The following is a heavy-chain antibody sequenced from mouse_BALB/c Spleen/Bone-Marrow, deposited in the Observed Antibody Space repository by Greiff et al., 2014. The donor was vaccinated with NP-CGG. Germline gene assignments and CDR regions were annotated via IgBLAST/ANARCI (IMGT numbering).Heavy chain of an antibody. CDR2: IYPSDSYT. CDR1: GYTFTSYW. Sequence: QVQLKHSGAELVRPGASVKVSCKASGYTFTSYWINWVKQRPGQGLEWIGNIYPSDSYTNYNQNFKDKATLTADKSSSTAYMQLSSPTSEDSAVYYCTRQYGNYYAMDYWGQGTSVTVSS. D-gene: IGHD2-10*02. V-gene: IGHV1S126*01. CDR3: TRQYGNYYAMDY. J-gene: IGHJ4*01.